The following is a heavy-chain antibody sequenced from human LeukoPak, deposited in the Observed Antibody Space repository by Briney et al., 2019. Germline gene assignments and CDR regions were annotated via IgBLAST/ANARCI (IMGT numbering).Heavy chain of an antibody. CDR2: IQADGSQK. J-gene: IGHJ3*02. CDR1: GFTFRKTW. Sequence: GGSLRLSCAASGFTFRKTWMSWVRQAPGKGLEWVANIQADGSQKYYVDSVEGRFTISRDNAENSLYLQMDSLRAEDTAVYYCARYRGGGDYIDDAFDMWGQGTMVIVSS. D-gene: IGHD2-21*01. CDR3: ARYRGGGDYIDDAFDM. V-gene: IGHV3-7*01.